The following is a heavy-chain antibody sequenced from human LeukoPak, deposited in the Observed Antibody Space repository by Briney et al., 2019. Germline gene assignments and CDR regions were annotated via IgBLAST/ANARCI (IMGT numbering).Heavy chain of an antibody. D-gene: IGHD2-15*01. CDR3: TGEKAGTIVDY. J-gene: IGHJ4*02. CDR1: GYSISSGYY. Sequence: PSDPLSLTCAVSGYSISSGYYWGWIRQPPGKGLEWIGRIHHSGSTYYNPSLKSRVTISVDMSKNQFSLKLSSVTAADTAVYFCTGEKAGTIVDYWGQGTLVTVSS. CDR2: IHHSGST. V-gene: IGHV4-38-2*02.